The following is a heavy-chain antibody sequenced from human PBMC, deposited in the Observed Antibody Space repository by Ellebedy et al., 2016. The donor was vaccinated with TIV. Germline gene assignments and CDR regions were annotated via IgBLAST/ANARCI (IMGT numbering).Heavy chain of an antibody. CDR2: ISSSSYI. J-gene: IGHJ4*02. CDR3: ARDHLGTAIPYDY. Sequence: GESLKISCAASGFTFSSYSMNWVRQAPGKGLEWVSSISSSSYIYYADSVKGRFTISRDNAKNSLYLQMNSLRAEDTAVYYCARDHLGTAIPYDYWGQGTLVTVSS. V-gene: IGHV3-21*01. CDR1: GFTFSSYS. D-gene: IGHD2-21*02.